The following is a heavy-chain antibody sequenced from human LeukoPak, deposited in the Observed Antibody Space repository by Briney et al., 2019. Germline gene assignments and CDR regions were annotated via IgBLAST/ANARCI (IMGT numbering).Heavy chain of an antibody. CDR2: INWNGGST. Sequence: GGSLRLSCAASGFTFDDYGMSWVRQAPGKGLEWVSGINWNGGSTGYADSVKGRFTISRDNAKNSLYLQMNSLRAEDTAVYYCARDRYRPYSYDTHYYMDVWGKGTTVTVSS. CDR3: ARDRYRPYSYDTHYYMDV. D-gene: IGHD5-18*01. CDR1: GFTFDDYG. V-gene: IGHV3-20*04. J-gene: IGHJ6*03.